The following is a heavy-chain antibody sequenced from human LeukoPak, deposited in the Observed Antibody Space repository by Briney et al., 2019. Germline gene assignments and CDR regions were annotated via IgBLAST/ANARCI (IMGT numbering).Heavy chain of an antibody. D-gene: IGHD6-13*01. CDR1: GGSISSGSYY. CDR2: IYTSGST. V-gene: IGHV4-61*02. J-gene: IGHJ3*02. Sequence: SETLSLTCTVSGGSISSGSYYWSWIRQPAGKGLEWIGRIYTSGSTNYNPSLKSRVTISVDTSKNQFSLKLSSVTAADTAVYYCASPSSSWSPFDIWGQGTMVTVSS. CDR3: ASPSSSWSPFDI.